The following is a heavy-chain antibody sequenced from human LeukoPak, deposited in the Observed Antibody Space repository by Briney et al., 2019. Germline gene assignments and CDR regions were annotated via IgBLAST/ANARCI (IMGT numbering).Heavy chain of an antibody. D-gene: IGHD3-3*01. CDR1: GFTFSSYA. Sequence: PGGSLRLSCAASGFTFSSYAMHWVRQAPGKGLEWVAVISYDGSNKYYADSVKGRFTISRDNSKNTLYLQMNSLRAEDTAVYYCARDWYDSWSGYSRNNWFDPWGQGTLVTVSS. CDR2: ISYDGSNK. CDR3: ARDWYDSWSGYSRNNWFDP. J-gene: IGHJ5*02. V-gene: IGHV3-30-3*01.